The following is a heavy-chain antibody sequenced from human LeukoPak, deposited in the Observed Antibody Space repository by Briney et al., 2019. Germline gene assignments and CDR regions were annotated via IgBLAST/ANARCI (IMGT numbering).Heavy chain of an antibody. CDR1: GFTFSSYA. CDR2: ISYDGSNK. V-gene: IGHV3-30*04. CDR3: ARASYDFSVVYYYYYMDV. J-gene: IGHJ6*03. Sequence: PGRSLRLSCAASGFTFSSYAMHWVRQAPGKGLEWVAVISYDGSNKYYADSVKGRFTISRDNSKNTLYLQMNSLRAEDTAVYYCARASYDFSVVYYYYYMDVWGKGTTVTVSS. D-gene: IGHD3-3*01.